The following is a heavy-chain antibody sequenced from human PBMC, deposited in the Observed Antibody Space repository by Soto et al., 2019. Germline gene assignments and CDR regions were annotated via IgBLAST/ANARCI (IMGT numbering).Heavy chain of an antibody. Sequence: QVQLVQSGAEVKKPGSSVKVSCKASGGTFSSYAISWVRQAPGQGLEWMGGIIPIFGTANYAQKFQGRVTITADESTRTGYMELSSLRSEDTAVCYCARGGNYDFWRGGGYWGQGTLVTVSS. J-gene: IGHJ4*02. V-gene: IGHV1-69*01. CDR3: ARGGNYDFWRGGGY. CDR2: IIPIFGTA. D-gene: IGHD3-3*01. CDR1: GGTFSSYA.